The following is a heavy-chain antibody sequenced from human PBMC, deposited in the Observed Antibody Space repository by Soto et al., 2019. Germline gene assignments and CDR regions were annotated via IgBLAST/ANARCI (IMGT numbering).Heavy chain of an antibody. CDR3: AKDHWNDWHYYYYGMDV. D-gene: IGHD1-1*01. CDR2: ISYDGSNK. V-gene: IGHV3-30*18. Sequence: GGSLRLSCAASGFTFSSYGMHWVRQAPGKGLEWVAVISYDGSNKYYADSVKGRFTISRDNSKNTLYLQMNSLRAEDTAVYYCAKDHWNDWHYYYYGMDVWGQGTTVTVSS. CDR1: GFTFSSYG. J-gene: IGHJ6*02.